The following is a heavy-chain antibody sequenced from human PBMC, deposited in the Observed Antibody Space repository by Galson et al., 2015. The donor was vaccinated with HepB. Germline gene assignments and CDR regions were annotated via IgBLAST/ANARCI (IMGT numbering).Heavy chain of an antibody. J-gene: IGHJ4*02. CDR2: IKSKTDGGTT. Sequence: SLRLSCAASGFTFSNAWMSWVRQAPGKGLEWVGRIKSKTDGGTTDYAAPVKGRFTISRDDSKNTLYLQMNSLKTEDTAEYYCTTDPGYDFWSGYYTGGYFDYWGQGTLVTVSS. CDR1: GFTFSNAW. CDR3: TTDPGYDFWSGYYTGGYFDY. D-gene: IGHD3-3*01. V-gene: IGHV3-15*01.